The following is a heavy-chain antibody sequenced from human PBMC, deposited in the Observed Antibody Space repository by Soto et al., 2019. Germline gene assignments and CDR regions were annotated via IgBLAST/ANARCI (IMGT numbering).Heavy chain of an antibody. V-gene: IGHV4-34*01. CDR1: GDSISSYY. J-gene: IGHJ5*02. D-gene: IGHD3-9*01. CDR2: INHSGST. CDR3: ARGLHYDILTGYLP. Sequence: SETLSLTCTVSGDSISSYYWSWIRQPPGKGLEWIGEINHSGSTNYNPSLKSRVTISVDTSKNQFSLKLSSVTAADTAVYYCARGLHYDILTGYLPWGQGTLVTVSS.